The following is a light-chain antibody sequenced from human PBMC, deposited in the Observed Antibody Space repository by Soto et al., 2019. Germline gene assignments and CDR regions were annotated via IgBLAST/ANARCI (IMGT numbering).Light chain of an antibody. J-gene: IGKJ2*01. Sequence: EIVLTQSPGTLSLSPGERATLSCRASQSVSSNYLAWYQQNPGQAPRLLIYGASSRATGIANRFSGSGSATDFTLTISRLEPEDSAVFYWQQYGSSPYTFGQGTKLEIK. CDR1: QSVSSNY. CDR3: QQYGSSPYT. CDR2: GAS. V-gene: IGKV3-20*01.